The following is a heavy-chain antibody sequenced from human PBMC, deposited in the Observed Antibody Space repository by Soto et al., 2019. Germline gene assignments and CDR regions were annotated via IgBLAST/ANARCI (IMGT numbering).Heavy chain of an antibody. D-gene: IGHD3-3*01. CDR2: IDTSGGNA. CDR3: AKDRDFWSGYYTSLDS. J-gene: IGHJ4*02. CDR1: GFSFSRFA. V-gene: IGHV3-23*01. Sequence: PGGSLRLSCAASGFSFSRFAMSWVRQAPGKGLEWVSGIDTSGGNADYADSAKGRFTISRDNSRNTLYLQINSLRVEDTAVYHCAKDRDFWSGYYTSLDSWGQGTLVTV.